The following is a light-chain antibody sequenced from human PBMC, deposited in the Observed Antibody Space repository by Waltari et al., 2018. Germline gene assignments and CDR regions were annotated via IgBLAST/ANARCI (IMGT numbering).Light chain of an antibody. Sequence: QYVLPQPPSASGTPGPRVTISCSGRPSNGREHGVKWYHQVPGTAPKLVIYRNDQGPSVVPDRFTSSKSGTSASLAISGLQSEDEGDYYCATWDDSPTGRWVFGGGTRVTVL. J-gene: IGLJ3*02. CDR2: RND. CDR3: ATWDDSPTGRWV. V-gene: IGLV1-44*01. CDR1: PSNGREHG.